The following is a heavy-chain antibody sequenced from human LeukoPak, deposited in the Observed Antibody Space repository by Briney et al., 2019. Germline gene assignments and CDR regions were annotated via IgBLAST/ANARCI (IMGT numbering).Heavy chain of an antibody. J-gene: IGHJ4*02. D-gene: IGHD6-13*01. V-gene: IGHV1-69*04. CDR2: IIPILGLG. Sequence: GSSVKVSCKASGGTFSSYAISWVRQAPGQGLEWMGRIIPILGLGNNAQKFQGRVTITADKSTSTAYMELSSLRSEDTAVYYCATERVKQQLVDYWGQGTLVTVSS. CDR1: GGTFSSYA. CDR3: ATERVKQQLVDY.